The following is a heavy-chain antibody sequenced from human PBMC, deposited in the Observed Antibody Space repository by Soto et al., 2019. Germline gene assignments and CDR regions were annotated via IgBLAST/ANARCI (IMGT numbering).Heavy chain of an antibody. CDR2: IIPMYGPA. CDR1: GGTFSSLA. J-gene: IGHJ5*02. Sequence: QVPLVQSGAEVKKPGSSVTVSCKASGGTFSSLALPWVRRPPGQGLEWMGGIIPMYGPAKYAQRFQGRVTITADESTTTVYMELTSLTSQDTAVYYCARVTSMVRGVIDNWFDPWGHGTLVTVSS. V-gene: IGHV1-69*01. CDR3: ARVTSMVRGVIDNWFDP. D-gene: IGHD3-10*01.